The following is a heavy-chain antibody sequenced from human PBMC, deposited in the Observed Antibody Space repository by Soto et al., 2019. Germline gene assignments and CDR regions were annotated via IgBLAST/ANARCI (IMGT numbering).Heavy chain of an antibody. J-gene: IGHJ4*02. CDR3: ARGEFIEYSYGPGSGY. CDR1: GYTFTSYY. Sequence: GASVKLSCKASGYTFTSYYMHWVRQAPGQGLEWMGIINPSGGSTSYAQKFQGRVTMPRDTSTSTVYMELSSLRSEDTAVYYCARGEFIEYSYGPGSGYWGQGTLVTVSS. V-gene: IGHV1-46*01. D-gene: IGHD5-18*01. CDR2: INPSGGST.